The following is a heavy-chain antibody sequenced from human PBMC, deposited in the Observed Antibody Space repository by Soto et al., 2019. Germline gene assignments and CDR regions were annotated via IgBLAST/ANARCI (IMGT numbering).Heavy chain of an antibody. CDR3: ARDRNGAIDYYGMDV. Sequence: ASVKVSCKASGYTFTGYYMHWVRQAPGQGLEWMGWINPNSGGTNYAQKFQGWVTMTRDTSISTAYMELSRLRSDDTAVYYCARDRNGAIDYYGMDVWGQGTTVTVSS. V-gene: IGHV1-2*04. D-gene: IGHD1-1*01. CDR1: GYTFTGYY. J-gene: IGHJ6*02. CDR2: INPNSGGT.